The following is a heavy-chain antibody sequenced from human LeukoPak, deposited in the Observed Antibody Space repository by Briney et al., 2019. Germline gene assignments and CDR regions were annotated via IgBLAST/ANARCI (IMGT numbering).Heavy chain of an antibody. CDR1: GYTFTSYG. Sequence: ASVKVSCKASGYTFTSYGISWVRQAPGQGLEWMGWISAYNGNTNYARKLQGRVTMTTDTSTSTAYMELRSLRSDDTAVYYCARSSSVLLWFGELFADWFDPWGQGTLVTVSS. D-gene: IGHD3-10*01. V-gene: IGHV1-18*04. J-gene: IGHJ5*02. CDR2: ISAYNGNT. CDR3: ARSSSVLLWFGELFADWFDP.